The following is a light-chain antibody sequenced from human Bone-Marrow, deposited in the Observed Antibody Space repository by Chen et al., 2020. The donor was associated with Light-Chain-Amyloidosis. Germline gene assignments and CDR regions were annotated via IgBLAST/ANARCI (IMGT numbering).Light chain of an antibody. V-gene: IGLV2-14*01. CDR1: SRDVGGDNH. CDR2: EVT. Sequence: SALTQPASVSGSPGQSIPISRTGTSRDVGGDNHSSWYQQHPANAPKLMIYEVTNRPSWVPDRFSGSKSDNTASLTISGLQTEDEADYFCSSYTITNTLVFGSGTRVTVL. J-gene: IGLJ1*01. CDR3: SSYTITNTLV.